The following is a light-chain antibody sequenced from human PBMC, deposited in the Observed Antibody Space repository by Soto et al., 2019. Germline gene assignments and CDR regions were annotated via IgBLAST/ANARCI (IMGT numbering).Light chain of an antibody. Sequence: QSALTQPPSASGSPGQSVTISCTGTSSDVGGYNYVSWYQQHPGKAPKLMIYEVTKRPSGVPDRLSGSKSGNTASLTVSGLQADDEADYYCNSYGGSNNLVFGTGTKVTVL. CDR2: EVT. CDR1: SSDVGGYNY. V-gene: IGLV2-8*01. J-gene: IGLJ1*01. CDR3: NSYGGSNNLV.